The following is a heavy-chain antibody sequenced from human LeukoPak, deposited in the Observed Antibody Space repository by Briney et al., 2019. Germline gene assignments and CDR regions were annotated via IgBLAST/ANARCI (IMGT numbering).Heavy chain of an antibody. D-gene: IGHD6-13*01. V-gene: IGHV3-30*03. CDR3: TTDWGSSWYDAFDI. CDR1: GFTFSSYG. CDR2: ISYDGSNK. J-gene: IGHJ3*02. Sequence: PGRSLRLSCAASGFTFSSYGMHWVRQAPGKGLEWVALISYDGSNKYYADSVKGRFTISRDNSKNTLYLQMSSLRAEDTAVYYCTTDWGSSWYDAFDIWGQGTMVTVSS.